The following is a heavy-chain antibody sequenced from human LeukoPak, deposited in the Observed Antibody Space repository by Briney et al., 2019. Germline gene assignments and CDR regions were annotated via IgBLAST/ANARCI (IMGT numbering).Heavy chain of an antibody. J-gene: IGHJ4*02. CDR3: ARFAEVWGSYRRFDY. V-gene: IGHV3-48*01. D-gene: IGHD3-16*02. CDR2: ISNGNSPI. CDR1: GFTFSSYW. Sequence: GGSLRLSCAASGFTFSSYWMSWVRQAPGKGLEWVSYISNGNSPIYYADSVKGRFTISRDNAKNSLYPQMYSLRVEDTAVYYCARFAEVWGSYRRFDYWGQGTLVTVSS.